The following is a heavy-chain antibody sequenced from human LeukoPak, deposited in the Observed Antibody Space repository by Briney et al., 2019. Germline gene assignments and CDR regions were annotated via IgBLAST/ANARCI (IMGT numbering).Heavy chain of an antibody. CDR1: GFTVSNKY. V-gene: IGHV3-53*01. Sequence: GGSLRLSCAASGFTVSNKYMSWVRQAPGKGLECVSVIYNGGNTYYADSVKGRFTISRDNSKNTLYLQMNSLRAEDTAVYYCARDRGNYFDYWGQGTLVTVSS. CDR2: IYNGGNT. CDR3: ARDRGNYFDY. D-gene: IGHD6-13*01. J-gene: IGHJ4*02.